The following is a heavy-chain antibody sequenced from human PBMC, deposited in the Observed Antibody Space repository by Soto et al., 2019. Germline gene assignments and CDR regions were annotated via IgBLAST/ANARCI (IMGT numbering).Heavy chain of an antibody. CDR1: VGSISSSNW. CDR2: IYHSGST. J-gene: IGHJ4*02. D-gene: IGHD1-26*01. Sequence: SETLSLTCAVSVGSISSSNWWSWVRQRPGKGLEWIGEIYHSGSTNYNPSLKSRVTISVDKSKSQFSLKLSSVTAADTAVYYCARDSARGDSGSYYGYWGQGTLVTVSS. V-gene: IGHV4-4*02. CDR3: ARDSARGDSGSYYGY.